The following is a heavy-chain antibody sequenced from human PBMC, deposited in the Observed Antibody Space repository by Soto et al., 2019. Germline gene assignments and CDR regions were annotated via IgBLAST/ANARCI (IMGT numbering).Heavy chain of an antibody. J-gene: IGHJ6*02. Sequence: SVKVSCKASGGTFSSYAISWVRQAPGQGLEWMGGIIPIFGTANYAQKFQGRVTITADKSTSTAYIELSSLRSEDTAVYYCASPANSVDTAMAPTYYYYGMDVWGQGTTVTVSS. CDR1: GGTFSSYA. V-gene: IGHV1-69*06. CDR2: IIPIFGTA. CDR3: ASPANSVDTAMAPTYYYYGMDV. D-gene: IGHD5-18*01.